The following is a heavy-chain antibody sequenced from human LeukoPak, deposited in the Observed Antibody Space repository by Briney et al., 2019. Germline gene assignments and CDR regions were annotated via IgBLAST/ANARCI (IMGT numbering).Heavy chain of an antibody. CDR3: AKGGGGSYLRFDY. Sequence: GGSLRLSCAASGFTFSSYGMHWARQAPGKGLEWVAVISYDGSNKYYADSVKGRFSISRDNSKNTLYLQMNSLRPEDTAVFYCAKGGGGSYLRFDYWGQGTLVTVSS. D-gene: IGHD1-26*01. CDR2: ISYDGSNK. J-gene: IGHJ4*02. V-gene: IGHV3-30*18. CDR1: GFTFSSYG.